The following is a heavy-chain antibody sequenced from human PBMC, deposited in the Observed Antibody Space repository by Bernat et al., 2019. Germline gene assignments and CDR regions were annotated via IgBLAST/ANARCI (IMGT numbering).Heavy chain of an antibody. Sequence: QVQLVQSGAEVKKPGASVKVSCKASGYTFTGYYMHWVRQAPGQGLEWMGRINPNSGDTNYAQKFRGRVTLTRDTSINTAYMELSSLRSDDTAVYYCAGGYDHLPAWGQGTLVTVSS. J-gene: IGHJ4*02. CDR3: AGGYDHLPA. CDR1: GYTFTGYY. D-gene: IGHD5-12*01. CDR2: INPNSGDT. V-gene: IGHV1-2*06.